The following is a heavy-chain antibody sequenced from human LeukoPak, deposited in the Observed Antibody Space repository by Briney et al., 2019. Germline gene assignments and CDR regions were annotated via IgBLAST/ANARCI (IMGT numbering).Heavy chain of an antibody. CDR3: ARSMDIVVVPAAMGKYFQH. CDR1: GGTFSSYA. J-gene: IGHJ1*01. Sequence: ASVKVSCKASGGTFSSYAISWVRQAPGQGLEWMGGFIPIFGTANYAQKFQGRVTITADESTSTAYMELSSLRSEDTAVYYCARSMDIVVVPAAMGKYFQHWGQGTLVTVSS. CDR2: FIPIFGTA. D-gene: IGHD2-2*03. V-gene: IGHV1-69*01.